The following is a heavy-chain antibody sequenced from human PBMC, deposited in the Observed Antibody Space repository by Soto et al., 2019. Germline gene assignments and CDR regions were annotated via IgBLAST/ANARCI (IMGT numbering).Heavy chain of an antibody. CDR1: GGSFSGYY. D-gene: IGHD3-3*01. CDR3: ARGTNYDFWSGYLNWFDP. V-gene: IGHV4-34*01. CDR2: INHSGST. Sequence: ASETLSLTCAVYGGSFSGYYWSWIRQPPGKGLEWIGEINHSGSTNYNPSLKGRVTISVDTSKNQFSLKLSSVTAADTAVYYCARGTNYDFWSGYLNWFDPWGQGTLVTVSS. J-gene: IGHJ5*02.